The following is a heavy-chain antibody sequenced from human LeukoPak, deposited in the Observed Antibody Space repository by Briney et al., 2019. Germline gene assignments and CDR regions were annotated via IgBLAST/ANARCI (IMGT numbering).Heavy chain of an antibody. Sequence: PGESLKISCKGSGYSFTNYWIAWVRQMPGKGLEWMGIIYPGDSDTTYSPSFQGQVTISADKSISTAYLQWSSLKASDIAMYYCARHGITAAGSPLGAFDIWGQGTMVTVSS. J-gene: IGHJ3*02. CDR2: IYPGDSDT. V-gene: IGHV5-51*01. CDR3: ARHGITAAGSPLGAFDI. CDR1: GYSFTNYW. D-gene: IGHD6-13*01.